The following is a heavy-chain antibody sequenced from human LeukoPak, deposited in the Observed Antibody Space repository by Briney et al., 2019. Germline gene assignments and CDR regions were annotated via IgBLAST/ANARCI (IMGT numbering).Heavy chain of an antibody. CDR3: AREGVDFDT. V-gene: IGHV1-2*02. Sequence: ASVKVSCTASESIFTNLLIHWVRQAPGQGLEWMGWLVAKSGGTHYAQNFQGRVTMTRDTSIRTAYMELSGLRSDDTAVYYCAREGVDFDTWGQGTMVTVSS. CDR1: ESIFTNLL. J-gene: IGHJ3*02. CDR2: LVAKSGGT.